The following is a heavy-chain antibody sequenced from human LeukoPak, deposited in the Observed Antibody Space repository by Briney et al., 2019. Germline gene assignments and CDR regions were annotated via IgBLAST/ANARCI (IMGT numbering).Heavy chain of an antibody. J-gene: IGHJ4*02. CDR2: INHSGST. V-gene: IGHV4-34*01. Sequence: SETLSLTCAVYGGSFSGYYWSWIRQPPGKGLEWIGEINHSGSTNYNPSLKSRVTISVDTSKNQFSLKLSSVTAADTAVYYCARSRVTIFGVVKDYFDYWGQGTLVTVSS. CDR3: ARSRVTIFGVVKDYFDY. D-gene: IGHD3-3*01. CDR1: GGSFSGYY.